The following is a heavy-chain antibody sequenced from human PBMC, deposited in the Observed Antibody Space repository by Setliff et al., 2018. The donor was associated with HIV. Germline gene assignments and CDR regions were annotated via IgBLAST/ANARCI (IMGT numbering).Heavy chain of an antibody. CDR3: ARDDPAGGIDY. D-gene: IGHD1-26*01. CDR1: GFTFSIYE. V-gene: IGHV3-48*03. J-gene: IGHJ4*02. CDR2: MTASGSTI. Sequence: GGSLRLSCAASGFTFSIYEMNWVRQAPGKGLEWVAYMTASGSTIYYADSVKGRFTVSRDNAKNSLYLQMNSLRAEDTAIYYCARDDPAGGIDYWGQGTLVTVSS.